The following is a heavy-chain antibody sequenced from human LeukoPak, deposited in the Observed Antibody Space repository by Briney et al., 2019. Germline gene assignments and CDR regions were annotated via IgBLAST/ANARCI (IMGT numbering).Heavy chain of an antibody. D-gene: IGHD3-10*01. CDR2: INPNSGGT. CDR3: ARAVLWFGNAGYYFDY. V-gene: IGHV1-2*02. CDR1: GYTFTDYY. J-gene: IGHJ4*02. Sequence: ASVKVSCKASGYTFTDYYIHWVRQAPGQGLEWMGWINPNSGGTNYAQKFQGRVTMTRDTSISTAYMELSRLRSDDTAVYYCARAVLWFGNAGYYFDYWGQGTLVTVSS.